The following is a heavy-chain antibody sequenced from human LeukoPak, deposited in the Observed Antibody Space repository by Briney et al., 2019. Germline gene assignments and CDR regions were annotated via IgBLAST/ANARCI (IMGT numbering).Heavy chain of an antibody. CDR2: INPSGDFT. J-gene: IGHJ4*02. Sequence: GASVKVSCKASGYTFNIYYMHWVRQAPGQGLEWMGIINPSGDFTSYAEKFQGRVTMTKDTSTSTVYMELSSLRSGDTAVFYCARDAMTSVTTSPYYFDYWGQGTLVTVSS. CDR3: ARDAMTSVTTSPYYFDY. CDR1: GYTFNIYY. D-gene: IGHD4-17*01. V-gene: IGHV1-46*02.